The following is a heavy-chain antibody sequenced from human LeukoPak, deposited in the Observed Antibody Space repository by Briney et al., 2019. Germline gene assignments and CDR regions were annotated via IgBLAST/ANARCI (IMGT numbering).Heavy chain of an antibody. CDR2: IYYSGIT. Sequence: SETLSLTCTVSGGSISSYYWSWIRQSPGKGLEWIGYIYYSGITNYNPSLESRVTISVDTSKNQFSLKLSSVTAADTAVYYCARDLAYCSTTTCPDVWGQGTTVTVSS. V-gene: IGHV4-59*12. J-gene: IGHJ6*02. CDR3: ARDLAYCSTTTCPDV. CDR1: GGSISSYY. D-gene: IGHD2-2*01.